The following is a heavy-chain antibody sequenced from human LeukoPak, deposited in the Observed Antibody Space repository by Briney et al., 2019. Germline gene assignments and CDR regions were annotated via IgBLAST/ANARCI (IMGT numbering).Heavy chain of an antibody. CDR3: ARDGGLLRYYYYGMDV. CDR2: ISSSSSYI. Sequence: KPGGSLRLSCAASGFTISSYSMNWVRQAPGEGLEWVSSISSSSSYIYYADSVKGRFTISRDNAKNSLYLQMNSLRAEDTAVYYCARDGGLLRYYYYGMDVWGQGTTVTVSS. V-gene: IGHV3-21*01. CDR1: GFTISSYS. J-gene: IGHJ6*02. D-gene: IGHD3-22*01.